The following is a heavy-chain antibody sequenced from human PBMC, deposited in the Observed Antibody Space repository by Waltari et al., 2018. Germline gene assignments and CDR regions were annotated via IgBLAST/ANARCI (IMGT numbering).Heavy chain of an antibody. CDR3: ARGRRGLRHKGYYYGMDV. Sequence: QVQLVQSGAEVKKPGSSVKVSCKASGGTFSSYAISWVRQAPGQGLAWMGGIIPIFGTANYAQKFQGRVTITADESTSTAYMELSSLRSEDTAMYYCARGRRGLRHKGYYYGMDVWGQGTTVTVSS. CDR2: IIPIFGTA. V-gene: IGHV1-69*01. CDR1: GGTFSSYA. J-gene: IGHJ6*02.